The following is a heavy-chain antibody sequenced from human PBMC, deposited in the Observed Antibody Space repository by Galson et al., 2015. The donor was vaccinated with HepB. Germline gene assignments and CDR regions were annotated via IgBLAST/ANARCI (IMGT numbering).Heavy chain of an antibody. CDR3: ARVDASICGVALDY. J-gene: IGHJ4*02. Sequence: FCKASADTFSGYYLHWVRQAPGQGLEWRGWINPNSGGTKYAQNFQGRVTMTRDTSITTVYMELNSLTFDDPAVYYCARVDASICGVALDYWGQGTLVTVSS. CDR2: INPNSGGT. V-gene: IGHV1-2*02. D-gene: IGHD3-3*01. CDR1: ADTFSGYY.